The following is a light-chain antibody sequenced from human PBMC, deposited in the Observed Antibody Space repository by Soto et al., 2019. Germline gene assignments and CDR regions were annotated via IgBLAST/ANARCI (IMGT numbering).Light chain of an antibody. CDR3: SSYTSSDTYV. Sequence: QSVLTQPPSVSGSPGQSVTISCTGTSSDVGSSNRVSWYQQPPGTAPKLMIYEATNRPSGVPDRFSGSKSGNTASLTISGLQAEDEADYYCSSYTSSDTYVFGTGTKLTVL. J-gene: IGLJ1*01. V-gene: IGLV2-18*02. CDR2: EAT. CDR1: SSDVGSSNR.